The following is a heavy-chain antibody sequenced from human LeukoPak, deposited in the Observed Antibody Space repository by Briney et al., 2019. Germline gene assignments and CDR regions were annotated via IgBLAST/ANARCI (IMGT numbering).Heavy chain of an antibody. CDR2: IYHSGST. D-gene: IGHD2-8*01. V-gene: IGHV4-38-2*01. CDR1: GYSISSGYY. CDR3: ARRVALCTNGVCYLPPEHFDY. J-gene: IGHJ4*02. Sequence: KPSETLSLICAVSGYSISSGYYWGWIRQPPGKGLEWIGRIYHSGSTYYNPSLESRVTISVDTSKNQFSLNLSSVTAADTAVYYCARRVALCTNGVCYLPPEHFDYWGQGTLVTVSS.